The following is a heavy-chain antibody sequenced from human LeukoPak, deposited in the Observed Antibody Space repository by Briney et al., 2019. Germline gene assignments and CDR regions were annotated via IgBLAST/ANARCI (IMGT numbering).Heavy chain of an antibody. V-gene: IGHV3-21*04. J-gene: IGHJ4*02. CDR1: GFTFSSYS. Sequence: NPGGSLRLSCAASGFTFSSYSMNWVRQAPGKGLEWVSSISSSSSYIYYADSVKGRFTISRDNAKNSLYLQMNSLRAEDTALYYCAKGRRYSSSWHNEIFDYWGQGTLVTVSS. D-gene: IGHD6-13*01. CDR3: AKGRRYSSSWHNEIFDY. CDR2: ISSSSSYI.